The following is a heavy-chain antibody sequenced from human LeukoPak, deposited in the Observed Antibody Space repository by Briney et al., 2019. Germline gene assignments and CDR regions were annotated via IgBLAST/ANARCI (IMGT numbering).Heavy chain of an antibody. J-gene: IGHJ4*02. Sequence: ASVKVSCKASGYTFTSYGISWVRQAPGQGLEWMGWISGYNGNTNYAQRFQGRVTMTTDTSTSTAYMELRSLRSDDTAVYYCARADIRAIASSGWYGFDYWGQGTLVTVSS. V-gene: IGHV1-18*01. CDR1: GYTFTSYG. CDR2: ISGYNGNT. CDR3: ARADIRAIASSGWYGFDY. D-gene: IGHD6-19*01.